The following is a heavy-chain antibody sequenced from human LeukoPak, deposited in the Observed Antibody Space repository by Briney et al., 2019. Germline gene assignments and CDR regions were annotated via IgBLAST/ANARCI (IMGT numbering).Heavy chain of an antibody. J-gene: IGHJ3*02. Sequence: ASVKVSYKASGYTFTGYYMHWVRQAPGQGLEWMGWINPNSGGTNYAQKFQGRVTMTRDTSISTAYMELSRLRSDDTAVYYCAAVKSEWLLPGGAFDIWGQGTMVTVSS. CDR1: GYTFTGYY. D-gene: IGHD3-22*01. CDR2: INPNSGGT. V-gene: IGHV1-2*02. CDR3: AAVKSEWLLPGGAFDI.